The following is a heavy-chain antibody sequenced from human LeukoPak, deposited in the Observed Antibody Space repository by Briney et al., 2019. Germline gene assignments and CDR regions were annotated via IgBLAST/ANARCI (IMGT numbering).Heavy chain of an antibody. D-gene: IGHD3-9*01. CDR1: GFTFSNAW. J-gene: IGHJ3*02. V-gene: IGHV3-15*01. Sequence: GGSLRLSCAGSGFTFSNAWMSWVRQAPGEGVEWVGRIKRKTDGGTRDYAAPVKGRFTISRDDSKNALFLEMNSLKTEDTAVYYCTTFDFAAFDIWGQGTMVSVSS. CDR2: IKRKTDGGTR. CDR3: TTFDFAAFDI.